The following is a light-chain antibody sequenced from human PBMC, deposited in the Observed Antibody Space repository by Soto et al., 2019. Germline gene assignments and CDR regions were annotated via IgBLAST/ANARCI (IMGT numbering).Light chain of an antibody. CDR1: QSITSY. J-gene: IGKJ1*01. CDR2: AAS. Sequence: DIQMTQSPSSLSASVGDRVTITCRASQSITSYLNWYQQKPGKAPQLLIYAASSLQSGVPSRFSGSGSGTDFTLTISRLATEDFATYFCQQSYPTPWTFGQGTKVEVK. V-gene: IGKV1-39*01. CDR3: QQSYPTPWT.